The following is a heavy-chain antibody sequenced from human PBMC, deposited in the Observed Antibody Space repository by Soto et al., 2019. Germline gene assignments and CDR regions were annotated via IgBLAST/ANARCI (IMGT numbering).Heavy chain of an antibody. D-gene: IGHD1-26*01. CDR1: GGIFTNYT. V-gene: IGHV1-69*02. Sequence: QVQLEQSGAELKRPGSSVKVSCETSGGIFTNYTFSWVRQAPGQGLEWMGWIIPVLNVANYAQKFQGRIAVTADKSTSTAFLELTDLISEDTAIYFCAIAPTASSPFDYWGQGTLVTVSS. CDR3: AIAPTASSPFDY. J-gene: IGHJ4*02. CDR2: IIPVLNVA.